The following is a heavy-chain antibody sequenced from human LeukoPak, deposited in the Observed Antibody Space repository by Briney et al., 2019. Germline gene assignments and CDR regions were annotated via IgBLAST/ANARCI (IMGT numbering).Heavy chain of an antibody. D-gene: IGHD6-19*01. CDR2: INHSGST. Sequence: SETLSLTCAVYGGSFSGYYWSWIRQPPGKGLEWIGEINHSGSTNYNPSLKSRVTISVDTSKNQFSLKLSSVTAADTAVYYCARDHSIAVAGTGLGFDYWGQGTLVTVSS. CDR1: GGSFSGYY. J-gene: IGHJ4*02. V-gene: IGHV4-34*01. CDR3: ARDHSIAVAGTGLGFDY.